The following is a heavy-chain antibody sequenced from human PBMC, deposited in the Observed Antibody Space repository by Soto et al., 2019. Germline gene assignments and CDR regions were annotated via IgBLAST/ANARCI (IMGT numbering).Heavy chain of an antibody. V-gene: IGHV6-1*01. Sequence: SQTLSLTCAISGDSVPSNSAAWNWIGQSPSRGLEWLGRTYYRSKWYNDYAVSVKSRITVNPDTSKNQFSLQLNSVTPEDTAVYYCARDSWQQLVPSYYYGMDVWGQGTTVTVSS. CDR3: ARDSWQQLVPSYYYGMDV. J-gene: IGHJ6*02. D-gene: IGHD6-13*01. CDR2: TYYRSKWYN. CDR1: GDSVPSNSAA.